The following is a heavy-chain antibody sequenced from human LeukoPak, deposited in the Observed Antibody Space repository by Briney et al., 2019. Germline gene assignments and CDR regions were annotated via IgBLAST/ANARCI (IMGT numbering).Heavy chain of an antibody. D-gene: IGHD1-26*01. CDR3: AKDSGARDYFDY. CDR1: GFTFSSYA. CDR2: ISGSGGST. V-gene: IGHV3-23*01. J-gene: IGHJ4*02. Sequence: GGSLRLSCAASGFTFSSYAMSWVRQAPGKGLEWVSAISGSGGSTYYADSVKGWFTISRDNSKYTLYLQMNSLRAEDTAVYYCAKDSGARDYFDYWGQGTLVTVSS.